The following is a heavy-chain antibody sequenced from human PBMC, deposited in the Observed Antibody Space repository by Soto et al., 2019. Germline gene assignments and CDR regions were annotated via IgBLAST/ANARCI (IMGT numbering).Heavy chain of an antibody. Sequence: ASVKVSCKASGYTFTSYGISWVRQAPGQGLEWMGWISAYNGNTNYAQKLQGRVTMTTDTSTSTAYMELRSLRSDDTAVYYCAREAGTKDYYYGMDVWGQGTTVTVSS. V-gene: IGHV1-18*01. J-gene: IGHJ6*02. CDR1: GYTFTSYG. D-gene: IGHD6-19*01. CDR2: ISAYNGNT. CDR3: AREAGTKDYYYGMDV.